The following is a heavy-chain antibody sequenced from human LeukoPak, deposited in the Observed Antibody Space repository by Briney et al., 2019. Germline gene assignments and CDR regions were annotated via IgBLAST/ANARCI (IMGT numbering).Heavy chain of an antibody. Sequence: GGSLRLSCAASGFTFSDHYMSWIRQAAGKGLEWVSYISSSGNTTYYADSVRGRFTISRDNAKNSLYLQMNSLRAEDTAVYYCARDLSSSWSGDAFDIWGQGTMVTVSS. V-gene: IGHV3-11*04. D-gene: IGHD6-13*01. CDR1: GFTFSDHY. CDR3: ARDLSSSWSGDAFDI. J-gene: IGHJ3*02. CDR2: ISSSGNTT.